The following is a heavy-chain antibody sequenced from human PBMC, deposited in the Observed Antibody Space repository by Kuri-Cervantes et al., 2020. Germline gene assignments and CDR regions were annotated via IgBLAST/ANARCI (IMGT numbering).Heavy chain of an antibody. CDR3: AREETYCSGGSCYATDAFDI. D-gene: IGHD2-15*01. Sequence: SVKVSCKASGGTFSSYAISWVRQAPGQGLEWMGGIIPIFGTANYAQKFQGRVTITADESTSTAYMELSSLRSEDTAVYYCAREETYCSGGSCYATDAFDIWGQGTMVTVSS. V-gene: IGHV1-69*13. CDR2: IIPIFGTA. CDR1: GGTFSSYA. J-gene: IGHJ3*02.